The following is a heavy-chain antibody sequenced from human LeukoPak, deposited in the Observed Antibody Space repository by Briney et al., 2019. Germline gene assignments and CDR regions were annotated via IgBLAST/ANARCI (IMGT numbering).Heavy chain of an antibody. Sequence: SVKVSCKASGGTVNSYAISWVRQAPGQGLEWMGGIIPIFGTANYAQKFQGRVTITTDESTSTAYMELSSLRSEDTAVYYCARVPSSSWYWFDPWGQGTLVTVSS. CDR3: ARVPSSSWYWFDP. D-gene: IGHD6-13*01. J-gene: IGHJ5*02. CDR2: IIPIFGTA. V-gene: IGHV1-69*05. CDR1: GGTVNSYA.